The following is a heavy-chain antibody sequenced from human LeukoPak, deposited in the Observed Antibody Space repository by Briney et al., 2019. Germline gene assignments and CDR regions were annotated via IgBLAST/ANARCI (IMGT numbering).Heavy chain of an antibody. D-gene: IGHD3-10*01. V-gene: IGHV3-23*01. CDR1: GFAFSQFP. J-gene: IGHJ4*02. CDR2: ISPSGGVT. CDR3: AKAHVPTMIRGVVSSD. Sequence: GGSLRLSCVASGFAFSQFPVHWVRQAPGKGLEWVSTISPSGGVTFYSDSVRGRFTISRDYSKDTLFLQMNSLRAEDTALYYCAKAHVPTMIRGVVSSDWGQGTLVTVSS.